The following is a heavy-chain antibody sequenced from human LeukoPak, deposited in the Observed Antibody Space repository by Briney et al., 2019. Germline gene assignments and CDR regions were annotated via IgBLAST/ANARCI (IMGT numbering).Heavy chain of an antibody. J-gene: IGHJ4*02. V-gene: IGHV4-30-4*01. Sequence: SETLSLTFTVSGGSISSCDYYWSWMRQPPGKGLEGSGYIYYSGSTYYNPSLKSRVTISVDTSKNQLPLKLSHVTAAHTAVYCCARDNRDGLRLGELSFFDYWGKGTLVPVSS. CDR1: GGSISSCDYY. D-gene: IGHD3-16*02. CDR3: ARDNRDGLRLGELSFFDY. CDR2: IYYSGST.